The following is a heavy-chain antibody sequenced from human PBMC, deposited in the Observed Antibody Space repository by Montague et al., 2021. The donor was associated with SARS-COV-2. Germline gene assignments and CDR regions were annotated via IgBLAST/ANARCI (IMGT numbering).Heavy chain of an antibody. J-gene: IGHJ6*02. V-gene: IGHV2-5*02. CDR2: IFWDDDK. Sequence: PALVKPTQTLTLTCTFSGFSLTITGVGVNWIRQPPGKALEWLALIFWDDDKRYSPSLKSRLTITKDTSKNHVVLTMANMGPADTATYYCAHQTRFPSGMDVWGQGTTVTVSS. CDR3: AHQTRFPSGMDV. CDR1: GFSLTITGVG. D-gene: IGHD2-21*01.